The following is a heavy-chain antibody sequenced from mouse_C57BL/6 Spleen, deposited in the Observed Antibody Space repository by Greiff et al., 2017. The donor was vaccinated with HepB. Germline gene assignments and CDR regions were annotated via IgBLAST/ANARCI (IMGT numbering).Heavy chain of an antibody. CDR2: IHPNSGST. J-gene: IGHJ2*01. D-gene: IGHD1-1*01. V-gene: IGHV1-64*01. Sequence: QVHVKQPGAELVKPGASVKLSCKASGYTFTSYWMHWVKQRPGQGLEWIGMIHPNSGSTNYNEKFKSKATLTVDKSSSTAYMQLSSLTSEDSAVYYCARSGTTVVATNYFDYWGQGTTLTVSS. CDR3: ARSGTTVVATNYFDY. CDR1: GYTFTSYW.